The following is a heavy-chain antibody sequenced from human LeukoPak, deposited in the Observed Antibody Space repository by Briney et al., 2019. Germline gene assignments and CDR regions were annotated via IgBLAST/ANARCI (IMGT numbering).Heavy chain of an antibody. CDR2: IYYSGST. CDR1: GGSISSYY. J-gene: IGHJ5*02. D-gene: IGHD6-6*01. CDR3: ARDRGGYSSSGFDP. Sequence: SETLSLTCTVSGGSISSYYWSWIRQPPGKGLEWIGYIYYSGSTNYNPSLKSRVTISVDTSKNQFSLKLSSVTAADTAVYYCARDRGGYSSSGFDPWGQGTLVTVS. V-gene: IGHV4-59*01.